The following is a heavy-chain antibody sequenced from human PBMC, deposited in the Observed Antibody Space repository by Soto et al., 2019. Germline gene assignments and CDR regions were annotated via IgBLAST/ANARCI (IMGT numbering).Heavy chain of an antibody. J-gene: IGHJ4*02. D-gene: IGHD1-26*01. V-gene: IGHV1-69*04. CDR2: IFPLLAMV. CDR3: AKGDGAGFKS. CDR1: GGDLRNSG. Sequence: QVHLVQSGAEMKKPGSSVKVSCKVSGGDLRNSGISWVRQAPGQGLEWMGGIFPLLAMVDYSQKFQGRVTITSDESTSTAYLDLGSLKSEDTAVYYCAKGDGAGFKSWGQGTLVIGCS.